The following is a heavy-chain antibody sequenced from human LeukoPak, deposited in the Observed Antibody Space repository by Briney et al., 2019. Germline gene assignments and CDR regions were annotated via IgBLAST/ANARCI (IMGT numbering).Heavy chain of an antibody. Sequence: SETLSLTCTVSGGSISGYYWSWIRQPPGKGLEWVGYISYSGSTNYKPSLMSRVTISVDTSKNQFSLKLSSVTAADTAIYYCARDGRAGSLFAYWGQGTLVTVSS. D-gene: IGHD6-19*01. CDR2: ISYSGST. CDR3: ARDGRAGSLFAY. CDR1: GGSISGYY. V-gene: IGHV4-59*01. J-gene: IGHJ4*02.